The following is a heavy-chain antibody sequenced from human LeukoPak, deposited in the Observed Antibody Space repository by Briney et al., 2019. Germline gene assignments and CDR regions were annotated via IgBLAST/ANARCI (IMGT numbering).Heavy chain of an antibody. CDR3: AKDRTTAAGSVD. CDR1: GFTFSNYD. D-gene: IGHD6-13*01. CDR2: IRYDGTNK. J-gene: IGHJ4*02. Sequence: GGSLRLSCAASGFTFSNYDMHWVRQAPGKGLEWVAFIRYDGTNKYYADSVKGRFTISRDNSKNTLYLQINSLRAEDTAVYYCAKDRTTAAGSVDWGQGTLVTVSS. V-gene: IGHV3-30*02.